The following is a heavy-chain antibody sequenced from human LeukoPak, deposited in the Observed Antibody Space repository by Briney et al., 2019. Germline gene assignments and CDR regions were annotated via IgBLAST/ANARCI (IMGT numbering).Heavy chain of an antibody. Sequence: LRLSCAASGFTFSDYYMSWIRQAPGKGLEWIGYIYYSGSTSVSTYYNPSLKSRVTISVDTSKNQFSLKLSSVTAADTAVYYCARYYDFWSGNDDAFDIWGQGTMVTVSS. V-gene: IGHV4-30-4*08. CDR1: GFTFSDYY. CDR2: IYYSGSTSVST. D-gene: IGHD3-3*01. J-gene: IGHJ3*02. CDR3: ARYYDFWSGNDDAFDI.